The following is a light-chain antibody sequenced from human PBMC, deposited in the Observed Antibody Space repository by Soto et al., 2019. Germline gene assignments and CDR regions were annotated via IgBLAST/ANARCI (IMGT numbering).Light chain of an antibody. Sequence: EIVLTQSPATLSLSPGERATLSCRASQSVSSYLAWYQQKPGQAPRLLIYDASNRATGIPPRFSGSGSGTDFTIKISRIETEDVAVYFCQQRSNWPINFRGGTKVDIK. J-gene: IGKJ4*01. CDR1: QSVSSY. V-gene: IGKV3-11*01. CDR2: DAS. CDR3: QQRSNWPIN.